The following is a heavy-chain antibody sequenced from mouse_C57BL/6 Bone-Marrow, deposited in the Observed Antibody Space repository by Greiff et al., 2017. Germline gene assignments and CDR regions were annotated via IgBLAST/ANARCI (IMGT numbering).Heavy chain of an antibody. CDR2: IWSGGST. CDR1: GFSLTSYG. V-gene: IGHV2-4*01. CDR3: AKNHYYGSSPYYAMDY. Sequence: QVQLQQSGPGLVQPSQSLSITCTVSGFSLTSYGVHWVRQPPGKGLEWLGVIWSGGSTDYNAAFISRLSISKDNSKSQVFFKMNSLQADDTAIYYCAKNHYYGSSPYYAMDYWGQGTSVTVSS. D-gene: IGHD1-1*01. J-gene: IGHJ4*01.